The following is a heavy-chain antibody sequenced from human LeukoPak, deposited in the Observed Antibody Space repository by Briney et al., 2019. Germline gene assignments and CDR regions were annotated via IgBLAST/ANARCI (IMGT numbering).Heavy chain of an antibody. CDR1: GFTFSSYE. J-gene: IGHJ4*02. CDR2: ISRSATTI. V-gene: IGHV3-48*03. Sequence: SGGSLRLSCAASGFTFSSYEMNWVRQAPGKGLEWVSSISRSATTIYYADSVKGRFTISRDNAKNSLYLQMNSLRAEDTAVYYCVKDNPLDYWGQGTLVIVSS. CDR3: VKDNPLDY. D-gene: IGHD1-14*01.